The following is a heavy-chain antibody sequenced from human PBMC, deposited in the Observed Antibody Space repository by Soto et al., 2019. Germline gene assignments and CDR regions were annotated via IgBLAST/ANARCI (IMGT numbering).Heavy chain of an antibody. Sequence: PGGSLRLSCAASGFTVSSNYMSWVRQAPGKGLEWVSVIYSGGSTYYADSVKGRFTISRDNSKNTLYLQMNSLRAEDTAVYYCARDMVRGLYPEYIQHPGQGTRVTVSS. CDR1: GFTVSSNY. V-gene: IGHV3-66*01. J-gene: IGHJ1*01. D-gene: IGHD3-10*01. CDR2: IYSGGST. CDR3: ARDMVRGLYPEYIQH.